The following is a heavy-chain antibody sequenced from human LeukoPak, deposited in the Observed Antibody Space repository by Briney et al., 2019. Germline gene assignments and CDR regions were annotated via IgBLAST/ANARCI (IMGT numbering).Heavy chain of an antibody. Sequence: SETLSLTCTVSGGSISRYYWSWIRQPPGKGLEWIGYIYTSGSTNYNPSLKSRVTISVDTSKNQFSLKLSSVTAADTAVYYCAAGYYSYYFDYWGQGTLVTVSS. V-gene: IGHV4-4*09. J-gene: IGHJ4*02. CDR2: IYTSGST. D-gene: IGHD3-22*01. CDR3: AAGYYSYYFDY. CDR1: GGSISRYY.